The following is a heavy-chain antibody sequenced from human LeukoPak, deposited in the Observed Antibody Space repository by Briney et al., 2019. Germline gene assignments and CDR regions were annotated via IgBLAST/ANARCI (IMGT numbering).Heavy chain of an antibody. CDR3: ARHRRGEPIDS. CDR1: DGSISSSSSF. CDR2: IDYSGST. D-gene: IGHD3-16*01. Sequence: PSETLSPTCTLSDGSISSSSSFWGWLRQPPGKGLEWIGSIDYSGSTYYNLSVKSRVTISADTSKNQFSLKLSSVTAADTAVYYCARHRRGEPIDSWGQGTLVTVSS. V-gene: IGHV4-39*01. J-gene: IGHJ4*02.